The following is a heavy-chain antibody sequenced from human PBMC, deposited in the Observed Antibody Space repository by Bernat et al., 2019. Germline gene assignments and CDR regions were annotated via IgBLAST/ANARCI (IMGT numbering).Heavy chain of an antibody. CDR2: ICYSGTT. V-gene: IGHV4-31*03. D-gene: IGHD4-17*01. J-gene: IGHJ4*02. CDR3: ARKRDDGDYHFDY. Sequence: QVQLQESGPGLVKPSQTLSLTCTVSGGSISSAAYYWSWIRQHPGKGLEWIAYICYSGTTYYNPSLKSRVSISVETSRNQFSLQLDSVTAADKAVYYCARKRDDGDYHFDYWGQGTLVTVSS. CDR1: GGSISSAAYY.